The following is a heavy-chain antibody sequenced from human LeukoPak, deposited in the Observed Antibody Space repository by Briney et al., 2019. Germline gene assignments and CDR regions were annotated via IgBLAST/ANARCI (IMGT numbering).Heavy chain of an antibody. Sequence: SVKVSCKASGGTFSSYAISWVRQAPGQGLEWMGGIIPIFGTANYAQKFQGRVTITADESTSTAYMELSSLRSEDTAVYYCARGGYSSSWTYYYYGTDVWGKGTTVTVSS. J-gene: IGHJ6*04. CDR3: ARGGYSSSWTYYYYGTDV. CDR1: GGTFSSYA. CDR2: IIPIFGTA. D-gene: IGHD6-13*01. V-gene: IGHV1-69*01.